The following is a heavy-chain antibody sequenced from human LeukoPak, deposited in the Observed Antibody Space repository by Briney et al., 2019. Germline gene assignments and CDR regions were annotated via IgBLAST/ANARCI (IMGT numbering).Heavy chain of an antibody. CDR1: GYSFTSYW. J-gene: IGHJ6*03. Sequence: GESLKISCKGSGYSFTSYWIGWVRQMPGKGLEWMGIIYPGDSDTRYSPSFQGQVTISADKSISTAYLQWSSLKASDTAMYYCARLGAPSYQRGSRSYYYYYMDVWGKGTTVTVSS. CDR3: ARLGAPSYQRGSRSYYYYYMDV. D-gene: IGHD2-2*01. V-gene: IGHV5-51*01. CDR2: IYPGDSDT.